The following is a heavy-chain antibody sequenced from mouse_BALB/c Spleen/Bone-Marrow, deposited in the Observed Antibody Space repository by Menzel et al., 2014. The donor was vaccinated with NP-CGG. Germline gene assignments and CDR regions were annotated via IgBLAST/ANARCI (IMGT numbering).Heavy chain of an antibody. V-gene: IGHV5-6*02. CDR3: ARRGNGDVRRSFDV. D-gene: IGHD4-1*01. J-gene: IGHJ1*01. CDR2: INSGGGNT. CDR1: GFTFSTYG. Sequence: EVKLMESGGDLVKPGGSLKLSCAASGFTFSTYGMSWVRQTPDKRLEWVATINSGGGNTYYLDSVKGRFTISRDNARNTLYLQMSSLKAEDTAMYYCARRGNGDVRRSFDVWGAGTTVTVSS.